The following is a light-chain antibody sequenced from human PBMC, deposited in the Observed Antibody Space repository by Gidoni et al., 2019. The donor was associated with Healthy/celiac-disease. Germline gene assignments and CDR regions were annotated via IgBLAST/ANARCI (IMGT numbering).Light chain of an antibody. J-gene: IGKJ4*01. CDR3: QQYGSSPPVT. V-gene: IGKV3-20*01. CDR2: GAS. CDR1: QSVSSNY. Sequence: EIVLTQSTGTLSLSPGERATLSCRASQSVSSNYLAWYQQKPGQAPRLLIYGASSRATGIPDRFSGSGSGTDFTLIISRLEPEDFAVYYCQQYGSSPPVTFGGGTKVEIK.